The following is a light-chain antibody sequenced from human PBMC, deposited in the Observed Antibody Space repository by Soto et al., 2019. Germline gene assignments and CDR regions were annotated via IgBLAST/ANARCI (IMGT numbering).Light chain of an antibody. CDR2: GAS. J-gene: IGKJ1*01. Sequence: DIQMTQSPSPLSASVGDRLTITCRASQNISYYLNWFQQRPGKAPQLLIFGASNLHIGVPSRFSGSGSGTDFALTISSLQPEDFATYHCQQSYTTPWPFGQGTKV. V-gene: IGKV1-39*01. CDR1: QNISYY. CDR3: QQSYTTPWP.